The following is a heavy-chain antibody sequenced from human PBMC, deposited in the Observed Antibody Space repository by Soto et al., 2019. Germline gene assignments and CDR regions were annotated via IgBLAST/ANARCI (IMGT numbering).Heavy chain of an antibody. J-gene: IGHJ6*02. Sequence: EVQLVESGGGLVQPGGSLRVSCAASGFTFRSHRIHWVRQAPGKGLEWVSRIDTDGGGTSYADSVKGRFTISTDNAENRVYLQMKGLRVEDTAVYYCATVLDVWGEGT. CDR2: IDTDGGGT. CDR1: GFTFRSHR. V-gene: IGHV3-74*01. CDR3: ATVLDV. D-gene: IGHD2-8*01.